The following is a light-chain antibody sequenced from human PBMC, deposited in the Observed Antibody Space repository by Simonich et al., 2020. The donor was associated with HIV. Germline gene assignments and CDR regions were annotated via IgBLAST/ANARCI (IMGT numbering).Light chain of an antibody. CDR2: WAS. V-gene: IGKV4-1*01. J-gene: IGKJ1*01. CDR1: QSVLYSSSNKND. CDR3: QQHYDTPWT. Sequence: DIVMTQSPDSLAVSLGERATINCKSSQSVLYSSSNKNDLAWYQQKPGQPPKLRIYWASTRESGVPDRFSGSGSGTVFTLTISSLQAEEVAVYYCQQHYDTPWTFGQGTKVEIK.